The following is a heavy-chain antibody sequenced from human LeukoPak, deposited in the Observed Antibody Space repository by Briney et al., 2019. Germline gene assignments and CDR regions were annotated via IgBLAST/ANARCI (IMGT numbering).Heavy chain of an antibody. V-gene: IGHV3-23*01. CDR3: AKPRDSIVGATTPTRLATLDI. CDR2: ISTGGGRT. Sequence: GGSLTLSWAASGLTFSSIAISWVRPAPGKGRGWVAAISTGGGRTYYGDSVEGRFNIPRDKPNNTLYLQMNNLRAEDTAVYYCAKPRDSIVGATTPTRLATLDIWGQGTMVIVSS. J-gene: IGHJ3*02. CDR1: GLTFSSIA. D-gene: IGHD1-26*01.